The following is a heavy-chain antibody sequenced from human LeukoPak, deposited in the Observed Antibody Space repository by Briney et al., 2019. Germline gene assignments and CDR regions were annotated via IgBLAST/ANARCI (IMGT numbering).Heavy chain of an antibody. CDR3: IRDFRSADL. V-gene: IGHV3-74*01. CDR1: GFTFSNYW. Sequence: GGSLRLSCVASGFTFSNYWMHWVRQPPGKGLMWVSRIYVDGRTTNYADSVKGRFTISRDNAKNTVYLEMNSLSVEDTATYYCIRDFRSADLWGQGTLVTVTS. J-gene: IGHJ5*02. CDR2: IYVDGRTT.